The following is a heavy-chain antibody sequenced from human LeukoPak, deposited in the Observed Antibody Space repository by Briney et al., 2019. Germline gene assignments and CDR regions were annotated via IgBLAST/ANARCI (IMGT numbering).Heavy chain of an antibody. Sequence: PGRSLRLSCAASGFTFSSYWMSWVRQAPGKGLEWVANIKQDGSEKYYVDSVKGRFTISRDNAKNSLYLQMNSLRAEDTAVYYCAREWRFLEWGSLCLAFDIWGQGTMVTVSS. V-gene: IGHV3-7*01. D-gene: IGHD3-3*01. J-gene: IGHJ3*02. CDR1: GFTFSSYW. CDR2: IKQDGSEK. CDR3: AREWRFLEWGSLCLAFDI.